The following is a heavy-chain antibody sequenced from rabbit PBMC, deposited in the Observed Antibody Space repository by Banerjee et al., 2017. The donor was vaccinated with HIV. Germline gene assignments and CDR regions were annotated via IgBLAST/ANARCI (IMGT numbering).Heavy chain of an antibody. J-gene: IGHJ4*01. CDR3: ARGGYDGYSGATEFGL. D-gene: IGHD7-1*01. V-gene: IGHV1S45*01. CDR2: IYAGSSGST. Sequence: QEQLEESGGDLVKPGASLTLTCTASGFSFSSSYWMCWVRQAPGKGLEWIACIYAGSSGSTYFANWAKGRFTISKASSTAVTLQVTSLTAADTATYFCARGGYDGYSGATEFGLWGQGTLVTVS. CDR1: GFSFSSSYW.